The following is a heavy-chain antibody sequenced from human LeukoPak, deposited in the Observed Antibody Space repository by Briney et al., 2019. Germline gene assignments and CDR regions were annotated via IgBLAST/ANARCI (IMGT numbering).Heavy chain of an antibody. V-gene: IGHV3-11*03. D-gene: IGHD2-2*01. Sequence: GGSLRLSCAASGFTFSDYYMSWIRQAPGKGLEWVSHISSSSSYTNYADSVKGRFTISRDNAKNSLYLQMDSLRAEDTAVYYCARPYCSSTSCSPGFDYWGQGTLVTVSS. CDR2: ISSSSSYT. J-gene: IGHJ4*02. CDR3: ARPYCSSTSCSPGFDY. CDR1: GFTFSDYY.